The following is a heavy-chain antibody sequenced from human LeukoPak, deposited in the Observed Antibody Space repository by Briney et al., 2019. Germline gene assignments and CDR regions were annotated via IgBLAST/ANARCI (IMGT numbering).Heavy chain of an antibody. V-gene: IGHV5-51*01. D-gene: IGHD2-15*01. CDR1: GYTFTNSW. CDR3: ARHVDCSGGTCSLDY. Sequence: GESLKISCKGSGYTFTNSWIGWVRQMPGKGLAWMGIIYPGDSDTRYSPSFQGQVTISADKSINTAYLQWSSLKASDTAMYCCARHVDCSGGTCSLDYWGQGTLVTVSS. J-gene: IGHJ4*02. CDR2: IYPGDSDT.